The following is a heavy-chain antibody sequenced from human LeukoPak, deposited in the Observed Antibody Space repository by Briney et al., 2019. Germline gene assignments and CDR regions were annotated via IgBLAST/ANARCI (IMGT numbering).Heavy chain of an antibody. CDR3: ARVVRPAASGNWFDP. CDR1: GGSFSGFY. CDR2: INHTGNT. V-gene: IGHV4-34*01. D-gene: IGHD2-2*01. Sequence: PSETLSLTCAVDGGSFSGFYWSWIRQTPGKGLEWIGDINHTGNTNYNPSLTDYNPSLKSRVTISVDSSKNELSLKVTSLTAADTGVYYCARVVRPAASGNWFDPWGQGTLVTVSS. J-gene: IGHJ5*02.